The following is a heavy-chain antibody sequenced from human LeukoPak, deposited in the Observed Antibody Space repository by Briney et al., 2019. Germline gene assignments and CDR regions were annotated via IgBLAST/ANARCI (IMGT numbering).Heavy chain of an antibody. CDR1: GFTFSSYS. CDR3: ARGNLDSSSWYAWFDP. V-gene: IGHV3-21*01. Sequence: PGGSLRLSCAASGFTFSSYSMNWVRQAPGKGLEWVSSISSSSSYIYYADSVKGRFTISRDNDKNSLYLQMNSLRAEDTAVYYYARGNLDSSSWYAWFDPWGQGTLVTVSS. J-gene: IGHJ5*02. CDR2: ISSSSSYI. D-gene: IGHD6-13*01.